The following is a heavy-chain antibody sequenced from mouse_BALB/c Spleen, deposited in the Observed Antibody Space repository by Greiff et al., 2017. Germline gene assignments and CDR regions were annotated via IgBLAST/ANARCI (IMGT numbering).Heavy chain of an antibody. D-gene: IGHD1-1*01. J-gene: IGHJ3*01. CDR2: IWAGGST. CDR1: GFSLTSYG. CDR3: ARDKDYGSSAWFAY. Sequence: VNVVESGPGLVAPSQSLSITCTVSGFSLTSYGVHWVRQPPGKGLEWLGVIWAGGSTNYNSALMSRLSISKDNSKSQVFLKMNSLQTDDTAMYYCARDKDYGSSAWFAYWGQGTLVTVSA. V-gene: IGHV2-9*02.